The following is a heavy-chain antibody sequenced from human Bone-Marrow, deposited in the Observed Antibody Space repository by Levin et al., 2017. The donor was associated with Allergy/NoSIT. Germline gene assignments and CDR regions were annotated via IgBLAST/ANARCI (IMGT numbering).Heavy chain of an antibody. CDR3: ARRWWNPHPAGASTSIYGMDV. V-gene: IGHV5-10-1*01. D-gene: IGHD2-2*01. Sequence: NPGGSLRLSCKGSGYSFTSYWISWVRQMPGKGLEWMGRIDPSDSYTNYSPSFQGHVTISADKSISTAYLQWSSLKASDTAMYYCARRWWNPHPAGASTSIYGMDVWGQGTTVTVSS. CDR2: IDPSDSYT. CDR1: GYSFTSYW. J-gene: IGHJ6*02.